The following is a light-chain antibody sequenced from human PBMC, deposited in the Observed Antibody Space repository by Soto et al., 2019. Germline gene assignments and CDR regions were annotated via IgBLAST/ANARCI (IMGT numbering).Light chain of an antibody. V-gene: IGKV1-5*01. CDR2: DAS. J-gene: IGKJ4*01. CDR1: KSVSTW. CDR3: QLYHTLSRT. Sequence: DIQMTQSPSTLSASVGDTVTITCRASKSVSTWLAWYQQKPGRAPQLRIYDASRLKTGVPSRFSGSGSGTEFTLTITRLQPDDFATYHCQLYHTLSRTFCGGTKVEI.